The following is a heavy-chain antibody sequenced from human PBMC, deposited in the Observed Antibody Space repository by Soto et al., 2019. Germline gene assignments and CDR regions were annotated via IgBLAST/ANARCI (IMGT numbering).Heavy chain of an antibody. J-gene: IGHJ5*02. CDR1: GFTFSSYA. D-gene: IGHD3-9*01. CDR3: AKASHYDILTGYYTDWFDP. Sequence: GGSLRLSCAASGFTFSSYAMSWVRQAPGKGLEWVSAISGSGGSTYYADSVKGRFTISRDNSKNTLYLQMNSLRAEDTAVYYCAKASHYDILTGYYTDWFDPWGQGTLVTSPQ. CDR2: ISGSGGST. V-gene: IGHV3-23*01.